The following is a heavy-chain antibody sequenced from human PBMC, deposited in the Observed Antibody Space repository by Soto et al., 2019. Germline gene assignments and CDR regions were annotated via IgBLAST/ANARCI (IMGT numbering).Heavy chain of an antibody. CDR1: GFTFKESA. D-gene: IGHD6-19*01. CDR2: ISDTGAST. CDR3: AKGRGSGWAWYFDN. J-gene: IGHJ4*02. V-gene: IGHV3-23*01. Sequence: EVRLLEAGGGLKQPGGSLRLSCAASGFTFKESAMNWVRQAPGKGLEWVASISDTGASTWYAESVRGRLSISRDNSKNTRYLQMHRLRGEDTAVYYCAKGRGSGWAWYFDNWGQGTLVSVSS.